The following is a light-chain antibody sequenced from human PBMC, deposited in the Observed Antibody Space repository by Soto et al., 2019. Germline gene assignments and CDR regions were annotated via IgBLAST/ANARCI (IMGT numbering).Light chain of an antibody. CDR1: QGISSY. CDR3: QQLNSYPPGLT. J-gene: IGKJ4*01. V-gene: IGKV1-9*01. Sequence: IQLTRSPSSLSASVGDRVTIPCRASQGISSYLAWYQQKPGKAPKLLIYAASTLQSGVPSRFSGSGSGTDFTLTISSLQPEDFATYYCQQLNSYPPGLTFGGGTKVDIK. CDR2: AAS.